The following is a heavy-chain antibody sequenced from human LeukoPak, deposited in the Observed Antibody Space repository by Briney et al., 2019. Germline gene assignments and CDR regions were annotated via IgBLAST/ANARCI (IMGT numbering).Heavy chain of an antibody. D-gene: IGHD5-18*01. CDR1: GGSFSGYY. V-gene: IGHV4-34*01. CDR3: APRGDIEHSYGYGKWFDP. Sequence: SETLSLTCAVYGGSFSGYYWSWIRQPPGKGLEWIGEINHSGSTNYNASLKSRVTISVDTSKNQFSLRLSSVTAADTAVYYCAPRGDIEHSYGYGKWFDPWGQGARVTVSS. CDR2: INHSGST. J-gene: IGHJ5*02.